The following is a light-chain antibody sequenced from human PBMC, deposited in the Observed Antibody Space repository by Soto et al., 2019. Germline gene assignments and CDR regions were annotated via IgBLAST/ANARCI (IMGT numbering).Light chain of an antibody. CDR3: QGIYGCLPWT. CDR2: GAS. Sequence: IQRTQSRWARSEIVGDRVTITYRASQTISIFLNWYQQKPGKAPKLLIYGASTLQGGVPSRFSGSGSGTDFTLTISCLQLEDFPTYCSQGIYGCLPWTFVPAPTV. J-gene: IGKJ1*01. V-gene: IGKV1-39*01. CDR1: QTISIF.